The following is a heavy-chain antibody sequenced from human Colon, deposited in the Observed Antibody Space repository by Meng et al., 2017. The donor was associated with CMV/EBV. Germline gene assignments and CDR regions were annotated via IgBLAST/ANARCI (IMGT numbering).Heavy chain of an antibody. CDR3: ARGNADYSNYYYYYGMDV. CDR1: GFTFSSYA. V-gene: IGHV3-30-3*01. CDR2: ISYDGSNK. Sequence: GESLKISCAASGFTFSSYAMHWVRQAPGKGLEWVAVISYDGSNKYYADSVKGRFTISRDNSKNTLYLQMNSLRAEDTAVYYCARGNADYSNYYYYYGMDVWGQGTTVTVSS. J-gene: IGHJ6*02. D-gene: IGHD4-11*01.